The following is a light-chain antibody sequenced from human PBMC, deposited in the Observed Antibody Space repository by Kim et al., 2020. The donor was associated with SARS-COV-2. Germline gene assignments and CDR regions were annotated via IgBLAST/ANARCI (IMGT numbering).Light chain of an antibody. CDR3: SSYTSSSTFVV. CDR1: SSDVGGYNS. Sequence: QSALTQPASVSGSPGQSITISCTGTSSDVGGYNSVSWYQQHPGKVPKLMIYDVSKRPSGVSNRFSGSKSGNTASLTISGLQAEDEAGYYCSSYTSSSTFVVFGGGTQLTVL. J-gene: IGLJ2*01. CDR2: DVS. V-gene: IGLV2-14*01.